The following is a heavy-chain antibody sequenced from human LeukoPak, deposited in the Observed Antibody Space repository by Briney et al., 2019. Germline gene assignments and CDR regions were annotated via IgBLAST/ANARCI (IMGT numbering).Heavy chain of an antibody. V-gene: IGHV3-23*01. D-gene: IGHD3-22*01. J-gene: IGHJ5*02. CDR2: MCGSAGCT. CDR1: GFTFNIYV. Sequence: GGSLRLSCAASGFTFNIYVMSWVRLAPGKGLQWVASMCGSAGCTFYEDSVKGRFTISRDNSEDTLYLQMDSLRAEDTAIYYCARDRPNYHESNGHYYNRDGDHWGQGTLVTVSS. CDR3: ARDRPNYHESNGHYYNRDGDH.